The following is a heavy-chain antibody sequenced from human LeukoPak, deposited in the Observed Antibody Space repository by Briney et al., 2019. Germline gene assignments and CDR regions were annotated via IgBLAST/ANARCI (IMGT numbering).Heavy chain of an antibody. Sequence: SETLSLTCAVYGGSFSVNYWSWIRQPPGKGLEWIGEINDSGSTSYNPSLKSRVTISGDASKNQLSLKLSSVTAADTAVYYCARERMATVGIDYWGQGTLVTVSA. CDR3: ARERMATVGIDY. D-gene: IGHD1-1*01. CDR1: GGSFSVNY. CDR2: INDSGST. V-gene: IGHV4-34*01. J-gene: IGHJ4*02.